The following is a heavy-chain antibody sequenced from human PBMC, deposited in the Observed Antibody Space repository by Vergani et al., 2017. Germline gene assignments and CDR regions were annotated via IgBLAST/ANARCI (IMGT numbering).Heavy chain of an antibody. J-gene: IGHJ5*02. Sequence: VQLVQSGAEVKKPGSSVKVSCKASGGTFSSYAMSWVRQAPGKGLEWVSAISGSGGSTYYADSVKGRFTISRDNSKNTLYLQMNSLSAEDTAVYYCARLSYYYSSGYLAADPWGQGTLVTVSS. CDR3: ARLSYYYSSGYLAADP. V-gene: IGHV3-23*04. CDR2: ISGSGGST. D-gene: IGHD3-22*01. CDR1: GGTFSSYA.